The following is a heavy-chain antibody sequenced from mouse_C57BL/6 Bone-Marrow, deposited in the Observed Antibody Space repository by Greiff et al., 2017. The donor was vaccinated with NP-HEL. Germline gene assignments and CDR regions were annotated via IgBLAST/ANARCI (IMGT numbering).Heavy chain of an antibody. D-gene: IGHD1-1*01. Sequence: EVQLQQSVAELVRPGASVKLSCTASGFNIKNTYMHWVKQRPEQGLEWIGRIDPANGNTKYTPKFQGKATITADTSSNTAYLQLSSLTSEDTAIYYGARPPPYCSGSSWYFDVWGTGTTVTVSS. J-gene: IGHJ1*03. CDR3: ARPPPYCSGSSWYFDV. CDR2: IDPANGNT. V-gene: IGHV14-3*01. CDR1: GFNIKNTY.